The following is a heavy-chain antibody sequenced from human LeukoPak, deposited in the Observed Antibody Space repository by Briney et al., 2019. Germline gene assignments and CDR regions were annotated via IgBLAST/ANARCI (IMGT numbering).Heavy chain of an antibody. CDR1: GFTVSNNY. CDR3: VRKNRDFNAAFDI. V-gene: IGHV3-53*01. Sequence: PGGSLRLSCAASGFTVSNNYMSWVRQAQGKGLEWVSISYSDSNTNYADSVKGRFTISRDTSQNTLSLQMNSLRAEDTAVYYCVRKNRDFNAAFDIWGQGTVVTVSS. J-gene: IGHJ3*02. CDR2: SYSDSNT. D-gene: IGHD1-14*01.